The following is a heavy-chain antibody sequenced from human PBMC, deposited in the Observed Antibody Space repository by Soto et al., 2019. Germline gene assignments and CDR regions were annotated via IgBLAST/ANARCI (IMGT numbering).Heavy chain of an antibody. CDR2: IYNSGTT. V-gene: IGHV4-31*02. D-gene: IGHD1-26*01. CDR3: ALALGPTTGLDY. J-gene: IGHJ4*02. Sequence: WTWIHQPPGKGLEWMGYIYNSGTTFYNPSLTSRLSISMDTSGNQFSLELRSVTAADTAVYYCALALGPTTGLDYWGQGTLVTVSS.